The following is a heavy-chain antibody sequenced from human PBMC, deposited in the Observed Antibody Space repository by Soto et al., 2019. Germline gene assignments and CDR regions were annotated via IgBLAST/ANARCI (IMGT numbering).Heavy chain of an antibody. CDR3: ARVRLLLRYYGMDV. D-gene: IGHD2-15*01. J-gene: IGHJ6*02. V-gene: IGHV1-3*01. CDR2: INAGNGNT. CDR1: GYSFISYA. Sequence: GASVKVSCKASGYSFISYAMHWVRQAPGQRLEWMGWINAGNGNTKYSQKFQGRVTITRDTSASTAYMELSSLRSEDTALYYCARVRLLLRYYGMDVWGQGTTVTVSS.